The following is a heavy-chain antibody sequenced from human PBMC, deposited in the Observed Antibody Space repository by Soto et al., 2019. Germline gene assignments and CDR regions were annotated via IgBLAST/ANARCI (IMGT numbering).Heavy chain of an antibody. CDR1: GYTFTSYA. Sequence: GASVKVSCKASGYTFTSYAMHWVRQAPGQRLEWMGWINAGNGNTKYSQKFQGRVTVTRDTSASTAYMELSSLRSEDTAVYYCARATVWWSDARPAPDAFDIWGQGTMVTVSS. CDR2: INAGNGNT. CDR3: ARATVWWSDARPAPDAFDI. D-gene: IGHD2-15*01. V-gene: IGHV1-3*01. J-gene: IGHJ3*02.